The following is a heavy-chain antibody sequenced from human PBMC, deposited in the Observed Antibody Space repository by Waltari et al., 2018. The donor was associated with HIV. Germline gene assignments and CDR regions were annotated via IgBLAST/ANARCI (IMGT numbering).Heavy chain of an antibody. CDR3: AKDDYYDSSGYPNY. CDR2: ISYDGSNK. Sequence: QVQLVESGGGVVQPGRSLRLSCAASGFTFSSYGMHWVRPAPGKGLEWVAVISYDGSNKYYADSVKGRFTISRDNSKNTLYLQMNSLRAEDTAVYYCAKDDYYDSSGYPNYWGQGTLVTVSS. D-gene: IGHD3-22*01. J-gene: IGHJ4*02. CDR1: GFTFSSYG. V-gene: IGHV3-30*18.